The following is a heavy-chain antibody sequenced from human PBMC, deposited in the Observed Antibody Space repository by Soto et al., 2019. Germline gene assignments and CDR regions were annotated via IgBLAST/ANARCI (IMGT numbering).Heavy chain of an antibody. V-gene: IGHV4-30-4*01. CDR2: IYDSGST. D-gene: IGHD2-8*01. CDR1: GGSISSGDYY. J-gene: IGHJ5*02. CDR3: ARDNGVGP. Sequence: QVPLQESGPGLVKPSQTLSLTCTVSGGSISSGDYYWSWIRQPPGKGLEWIGYIYDSGSTYYNSSLKSRVNITLDTSKNQFSLKLTSVTAADTAVYYCARDNGVGPWGQGTLVTVSS.